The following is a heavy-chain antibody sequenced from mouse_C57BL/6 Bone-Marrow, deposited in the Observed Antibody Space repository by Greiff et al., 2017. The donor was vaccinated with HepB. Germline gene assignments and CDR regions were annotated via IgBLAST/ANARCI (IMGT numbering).Heavy chain of an antibody. Sequence: VKLMESGAELVRPGASVTLSCKASGYTFTDYEMHWVKQTPVHGLEWIGAIDPETGGTAYNQKFKGKAILTADKSSSTAYMELRSLTSEDSAVYYCTRLTTGFAYWGQGTLVTVSA. J-gene: IGHJ3*01. CDR1: GYTFTDYE. D-gene: IGHD2-12*01. V-gene: IGHV1-15*01. CDR3: TRLTTGFAY. CDR2: IDPETGGT.